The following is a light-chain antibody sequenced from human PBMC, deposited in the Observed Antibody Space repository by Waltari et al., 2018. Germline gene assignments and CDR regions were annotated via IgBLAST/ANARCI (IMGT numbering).Light chain of an antibody. CDR2: AAS. J-gene: IGKJ2*01. CDR3: QQTYNTPLYT. Sequence: DIQMTQSLSSLSASVGDRVTITCRASQTIGRYLNWYQQKPGKAPKLLIYAASSLQSGVPSRFSGSGSGTDFTLTISSLQPEDLATYYCQQTYNTPLYTFGQGTKLEIK. CDR1: QTIGRY. V-gene: IGKV1-39*01.